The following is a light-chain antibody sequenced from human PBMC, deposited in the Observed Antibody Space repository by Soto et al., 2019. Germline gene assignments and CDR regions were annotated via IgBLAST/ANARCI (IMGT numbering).Light chain of an antibody. CDR1: SGHSSYA. Sequence: QSVLTQSPSASASLGASVKLTCTLNSGHSSYAIAWHQQQPEKGPRYLMKVNSDGSHYKGDGIPDRFSGSSSGAERYLTIASLQSEDEADDYGQTWATGTFLVFGTGTKVTVL. CDR2: VNSDGSH. J-gene: IGLJ1*01. CDR3: QTWATGTFLV. V-gene: IGLV4-69*01.